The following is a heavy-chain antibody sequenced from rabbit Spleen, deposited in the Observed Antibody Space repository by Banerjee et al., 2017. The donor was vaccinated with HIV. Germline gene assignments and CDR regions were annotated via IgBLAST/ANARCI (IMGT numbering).Heavy chain of an antibody. CDR2: IDTGSSGFT. CDR3: ARDTGSSFSSYGMDL. V-gene: IGHV1S45*01. Sequence: QEQLVEYGGDLVQPEGSLTLTCKASGLDFSSSYYMCWVRQAPGKGLEWIACIDTGSSGFTYFASWAKGRFTCSKTSSTTVTLQMTSLTAADTATYFCARDTGSSFSSYGMDLWGPGTLVTVS. CDR1: GLDFSSSYY. D-gene: IGHD8-1*01. J-gene: IGHJ6*01.